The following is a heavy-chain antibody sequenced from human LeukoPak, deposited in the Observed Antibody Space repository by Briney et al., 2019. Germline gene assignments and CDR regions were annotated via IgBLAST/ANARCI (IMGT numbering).Heavy chain of an antibody. CDR1: GGSISSGGYS. CDR3: ARGLLATNYDSSGYSFDY. Sequence: SQTLSLTCAVSGGSISSGGYSWSWIRQPPGKGLEWIGYIYHSGSTYYNPSLKSRVTISVDRSKNQFSLKLSSVTAADTAVYYCARGLLATNYDSSGYSFDYWGQGTLVTVSS. CDR2: IYHSGST. D-gene: IGHD3-22*01. V-gene: IGHV4-30-2*01. J-gene: IGHJ4*02.